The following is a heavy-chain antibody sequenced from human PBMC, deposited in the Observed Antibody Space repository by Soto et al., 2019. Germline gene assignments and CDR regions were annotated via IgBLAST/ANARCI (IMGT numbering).Heavy chain of an antibody. CDR3: ARDLSLYDSSGYYALDAFDI. J-gene: IGHJ3*02. CDR1: GFTFSSYW. D-gene: IGHD3-22*01. CDR2: IKQDGSEK. Sequence: VGSLRLSCAASGFTFSSYWMSWVRQAPGKGLEWVANIKQDGSEKYYVDSVKGRFTISRDNAKNSLYLQMNSLRAEDTAVYYCARDLSLYDSSGYYALDAFDIWGQGTMVTVSS. V-gene: IGHV3-7*03.